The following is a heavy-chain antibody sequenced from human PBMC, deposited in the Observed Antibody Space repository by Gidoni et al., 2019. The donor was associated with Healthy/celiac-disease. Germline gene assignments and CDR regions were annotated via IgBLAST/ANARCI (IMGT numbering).Heavy chain of an antibody. J-gene: IGHJ4*02. CDR3: TRERYYYDSSGYSDYFDY. CDR2: IRSKAYGWTT. V-gene: IGHV3-49*04. CDR1: GLTFVDYA. D-gene: IGHD3-22*01. Sequence: EVQLVESGGGLVQPGRSLRLSCTASGLTFVDYAMSWVRQAPGKGLELVGFIRSKAYGWTTEYAASVKGRFTISRDDSNSIAYLQMNSLKTEDTAVYYCTRERYYYDSSGYSDYFDYWGQGTLVTVSS.